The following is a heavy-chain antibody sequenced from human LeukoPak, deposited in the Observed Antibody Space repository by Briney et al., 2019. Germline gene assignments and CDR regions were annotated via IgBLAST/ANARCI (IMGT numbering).Heavy chain of an antibody. Sequence: ASVKVSCKASGHTFTNYGITWVRQAPGQGLEWMGWISAYNGNTNYAQKFQGRVTMTTDTSTNTVYMELRSLRSDDTAVYYCARGYSGYVDAEYFQHWGQGTLVTVSS. D-gene: IGHD5-12*01. V-gene: IGHV1-18*01. CDR1: GHTFTNYG. J-gene: IGHJ1*01. CDR2: ISAYNGNT. CDR3: ARGYSGYVDAEYFQH.